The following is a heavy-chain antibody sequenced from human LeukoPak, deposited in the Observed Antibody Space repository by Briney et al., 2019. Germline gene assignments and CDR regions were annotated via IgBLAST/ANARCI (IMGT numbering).Heavy chain of an antibody. V-gene: IGHV3-30*02. CDR1: GFTFSSYG. D-gene: IGHD5-12*01. J-gene: IGHJ3*02. CDR3: AKDLYVDIVATNAIGAFDI. Sequence: GGSLRLSCAASGFTFSSYGMHWVRQAPGKGLEWVAFIRYDGSNKYYADSVEGRFTISRDNSKNTLYLQMNSLRAEDTAVYYCAKDLYVDIVATNAIGAFDIWGQGTMVTVSS. CDR2: IRYDGSNK.